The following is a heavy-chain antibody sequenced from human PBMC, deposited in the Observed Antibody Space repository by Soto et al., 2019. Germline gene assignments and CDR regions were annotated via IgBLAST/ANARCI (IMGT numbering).Heavy chain of an antibody. CDR3: ARIRDYSNPFFDY. Sequence: SGPTLVNPTQTLTLTCTFSGFSLSTSGMCVSWIRQPPGKALEWLALIDWDDDKYYSTSLKTRLTISKDTSKNQMVLTKNNIEPVDTATYYCARIRDYSNPFFDYWGQGTLVTVS. D-gene: IGHD4-4*01. J-gene: IGHJ4*02. CDR1: GFSLSTSGMC. CDR2: IDWDDDK. V-gene: IGHV2-70*01.